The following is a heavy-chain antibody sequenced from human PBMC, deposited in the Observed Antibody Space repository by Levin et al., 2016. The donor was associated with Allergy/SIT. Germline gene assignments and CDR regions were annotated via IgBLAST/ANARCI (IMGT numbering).Heavy chain of an antibody. D-gene: IGHD6-6*01. CDR2: VSTTII. J-gene: IGHJ6*02. CDR3: ATGGRSSTFVDMDV. Sequence: VRQAPGKGLEWISYVSTTIIYYADSVKGRFTISRDNAKNSVYLQMNSLRDEDTAVYYCATGGRSSTFVDMDVWGQGTTVTVSS. V-gene: IGHV3-48*02.